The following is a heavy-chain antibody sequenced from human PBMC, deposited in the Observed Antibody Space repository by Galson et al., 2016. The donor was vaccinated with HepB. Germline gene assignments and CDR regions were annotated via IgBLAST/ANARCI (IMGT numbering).Heavy chain of an antibody. Sequence: SETLSLTCAVSGGSINSDVWWSWVRQAPGKGLEWIGEIYNTGSTNYNPSLKTRFIMSLDKSKNQFSLKANSVTAADTAVYFCAVGKLATGWGSWGQGILVVVSS. CDR2: IYNTGST. D-gene: IGHD6-6*01. V-gene: IGHV4-4*02. CDR3: AVGKLATGWGS. J-gene: IGHJ5*02. CDR1: GGSINSDVW.